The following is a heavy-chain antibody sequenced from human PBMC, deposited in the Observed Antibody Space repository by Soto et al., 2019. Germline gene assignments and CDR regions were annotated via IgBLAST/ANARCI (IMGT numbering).Heavy chain of an antibody. Sequence: SETLSLTCTVSGGSVSSGSYYWSWIRQPPGKGLEWIGYIYYSGSTNYNPSLKSRVTISVDTSKNQFSLKLSSVTAADTAVYYCASEPYPVTNDAFDIWGQGTRVTVSS. J-gene: IGHJ3*02. V-gene: IGHV4-61*01. CDR1: GGSVSSGSYY. D-gene: IGHD4-4*01. CDR3: ASEPYPVTNDAFDI. CDR2: IYYSGST.